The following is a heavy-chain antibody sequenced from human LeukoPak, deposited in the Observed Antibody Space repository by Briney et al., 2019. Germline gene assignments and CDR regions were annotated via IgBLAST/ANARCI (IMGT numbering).Heavy chain of an antibody. D-gene: IGHD3-22*01. CDR2: MYYSGST. CDR1: GSSISSGDYY. V-gene: IGHV4-30-4*01. CDR3: ARPYYYDSRIDP. J-gene: IGHJ5*02. Sequence: SETLSLTCTVSGSSISSGDYYWSWIRQPPGKGLEWIAYMYYSGSTYYNPSLKSRVTMSADTSKNQLSLKLSSVTAADTAVYYYARPYYYDSRIDPWGQGILVTVSS.